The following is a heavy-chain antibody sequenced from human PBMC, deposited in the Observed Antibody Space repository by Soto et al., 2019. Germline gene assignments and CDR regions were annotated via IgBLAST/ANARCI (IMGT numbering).Heavy chain of an antibody. J-gene: IGHJ6*03. CDR3: ARTRPLLEWLLYKAVSYYMDV. CDR1: GGSFSGYY. D-gene: IGHD3-3*01. CDR2: INHSGST. V-gene: IGHV4-34*01. Sequence: ETLSLTCAVYGGSFSGYYWSWIRQPPGKGLEWIGEINHSGSTNYNPFLKSRVTISVDTSKNQFSLKLSSVTAAVTAVYYCARTRPLLEWLLYKAVSYYMDVWGKGTTVTVSS.